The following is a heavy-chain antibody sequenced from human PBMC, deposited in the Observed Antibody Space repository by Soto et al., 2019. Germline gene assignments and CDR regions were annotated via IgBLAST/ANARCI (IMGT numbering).Heavy chain of an antibody. CDR2: IWHDGKKK. J-gene: IGHJ4*02. Sequence: QIQVVESGGGVVQPGRSLKLSCAASGFTFRNFGMHLVRQAPGKGLEWLAVIWHDGKKKYYPDSAKSGSTISRDNSKNKLYLQMNSLRAEDTAVYYYVRDLGQDEAMDYWGQGTLVTVSS. D-gene: IGHD3-10*01. V-gene: IGHV3-33*01. CDR1: GFTFRNFG. CDR3: VRDLGQDEAMDY.